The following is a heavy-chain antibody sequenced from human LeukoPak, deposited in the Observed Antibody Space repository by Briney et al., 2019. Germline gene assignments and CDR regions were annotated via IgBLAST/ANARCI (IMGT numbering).Heavy chain of an antibody. D-gene: IGHD3-9*01. CDR1: GYSFTTYW. V-gene: IGHV5-51*01. CDR3: ARLASLHYDVLTGTDFDH. CDR2: IYPGDSDI. J-gene: IGHJ4*02. Sequence: GESLKISCKGSGYSFTTYWIGWVRQMPGKGLEWMAMIYPGDSDIRYSPSFQGQLTISAGKSINTAYLQWSSLRASDTGIYYCARLASLHYDVLTGTDFDHWGQGTLVTVSS.